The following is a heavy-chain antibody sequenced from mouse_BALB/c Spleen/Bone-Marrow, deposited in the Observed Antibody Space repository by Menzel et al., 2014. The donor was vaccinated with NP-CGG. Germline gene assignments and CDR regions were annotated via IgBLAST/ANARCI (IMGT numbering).Heavy chain of an antibody. J-gene: IGHJ3*01. CDR2: ISDGGSYT. D-gene: IGHD1-1*01. CDR3: ANYYGSTWFAY. V-gene: IGHV5-4*02. Sequence: EVHLVESGGGLVKPGGSLKLSCAASGFTFSDYYMYRVRQTPEKRLEWVATISDGGSYTYYPDSVKGRFTISRDNAKNNLYLQMNSLKSEDTAMYYCANYYGSTWFAYWGQGALVTVSA. CDR1: GFTFSDYY.